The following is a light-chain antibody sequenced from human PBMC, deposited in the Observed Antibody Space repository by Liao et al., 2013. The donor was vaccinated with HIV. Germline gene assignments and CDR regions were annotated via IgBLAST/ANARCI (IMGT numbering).Light chain of an antibody. CDR3: QTWDSSTVV. Sequence: SYDLTQPPSVSVSPGQTANITCSGDEWESKYTFWYQKKPGQSPVLVMYKNTRRPSGISDRFSASKSGNTATLTISETQPLDEADYYCQTWDSSTVVFGGGTKLTVL. J-gene: IGLJ2*01. CDR2: KNT. CDR1: EWESKY. V-gene: IGLV3-1*01.